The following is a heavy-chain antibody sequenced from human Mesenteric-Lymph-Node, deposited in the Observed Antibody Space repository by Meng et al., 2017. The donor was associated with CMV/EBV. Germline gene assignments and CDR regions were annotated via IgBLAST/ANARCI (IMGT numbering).Heavy chain of an antibody. J-gene: IGHJ6*02. CDR2: IYPGDSDT. CDR3: ARLGSSRGDYYYYGMDV. D-gene: IGHD6-6*01. Sequence: KVSCKGSGYSFTSYWIGWVRQMPGKGLEWMGIIYPGDSDTRYSPSFQGQVTISADKSISTAYLQWSSLKASDTAMYYCARLGSSRGDYYYYGMDVWGQGTTVTVSS. CDR1: GYSFTSYW. V-gene: IGHV5-51*01.